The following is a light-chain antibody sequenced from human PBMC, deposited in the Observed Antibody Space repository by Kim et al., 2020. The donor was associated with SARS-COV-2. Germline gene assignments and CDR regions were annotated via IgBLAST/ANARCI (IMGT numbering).Light chain of an antibody. Sequence: SVSTGERATLSCRASQSVSSNLAWYQQKPGQAPRLLIYGASTRATGIPARFSGSGSGTEFTLTISSLQSEDFAVYYCQQYNNWPPVFGQGTKLEI. CDR3: QQYNNWPPV. CDR2: GAS. CDR1: QSVSSN. J-gene: IGKJ2*01. V-gene: IGKV3-15*01.